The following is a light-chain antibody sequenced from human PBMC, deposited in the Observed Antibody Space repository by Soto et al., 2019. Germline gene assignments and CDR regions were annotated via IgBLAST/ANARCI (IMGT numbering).Light chain of an antibody. V-gene: IGKV3-15*01. CDR1: QSLSNN. CDR3: QQYNNWPPVT. CDR2: GAS. J-gene: IGKJ1*01. Sequence: EIVLTQSPGTLSLSPGEGATLSCRASQSLSNNIYLAWYQQKPGQAPRLLIYGASTRATGIPARFSGSGSGTEFTLTISSLQSEDFAVYYCQQYNNWPPVTFGQGTKVDIK.